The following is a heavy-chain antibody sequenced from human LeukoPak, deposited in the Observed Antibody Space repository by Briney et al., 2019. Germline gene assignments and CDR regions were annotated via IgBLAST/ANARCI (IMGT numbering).Heavy chain of an antibody. CDR3: GRVPVASWIQLDS. CDR1: GFTVSSNY. CDR2: IYSGGRT. Sequence: GGSLRLSCAASGFTVSSNYMSWVRQAPGKGLEWVSIIYSGGRTYFADSMKGRFTISRDNSKNTLYLQMNSLRAEDTALYYCGRVPVASWIQLDSWGQGTLVTVSS. D-gene: IGHD6-13*01. J-gene: IGHJ4*02. V-gene: IGHV3-53*01.